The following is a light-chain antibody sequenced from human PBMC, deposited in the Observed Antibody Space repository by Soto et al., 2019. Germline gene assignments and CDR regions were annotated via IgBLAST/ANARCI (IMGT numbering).Light chain of an antibody. CDR3: QQYNSYS. V-gene: IGKV1-5*02. Sequence: DVQMTQFTSPLPAFVGDKVPIICRASQSISNWLAWYQQKPGTAPKVLIYHASNLQSGVPSRFSGSGSGTEFTLTISSLQPDDFATYYCQQYNSYSFGQGTKVDNK. CDR2: HAS. J-gene: IGKJ1*01. CDR1: QSISNW.